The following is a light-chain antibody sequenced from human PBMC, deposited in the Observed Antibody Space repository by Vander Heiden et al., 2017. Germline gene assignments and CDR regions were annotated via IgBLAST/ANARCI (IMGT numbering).Light chain of an antibody. CDR2: GDN. J-gene: IGLJ3*02. CDR1: SSNIGAGYD. Sequence: QPVLTQPPSVSGAPGQRVTISCTGSSSNIGAGYDAHWYQQLPKTAPRLLIYGDNKRPSGVPDRFSGSKSGTSGSLAITGLQAEDEADYFCQSYDNSLSTWVFGGGTKLTVL. V-gene: IGLV1-40*01. CDR3: QSYDNSLSTWV.